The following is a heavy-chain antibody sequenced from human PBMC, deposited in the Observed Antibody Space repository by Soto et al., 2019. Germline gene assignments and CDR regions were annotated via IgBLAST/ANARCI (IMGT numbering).Heavy chain of an antibody. CDR1: GFTFSSYG. V-gene: IGHV3-30*18. CDR2: ISYDGSNK. D-gene: IGHD3-22*01. CDR3: ANRRAYYYDDLPDALDI. J-gene: IGHJ3*02. Sequence: QVQLVESGGGVVQPGRSLRLSCAASGFTFSSYGMHWVRQATGKGLEWVAVISYDGSNKYYADSVKGRFTISRDNSKNALYLQMNRLRAEETAVYYCANRRAYYYDDLPDALDIWGQGRMVTVS.